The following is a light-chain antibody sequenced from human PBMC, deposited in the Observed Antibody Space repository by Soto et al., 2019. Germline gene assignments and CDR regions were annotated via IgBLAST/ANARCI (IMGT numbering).Light chain of an antibody. J-gene: IGKJ5*01. CDR1: QRISNY. Sequence: DIPMSQSPSSLSASFGDRVTITCRASQRISNYLAWYQQKPGKVPTLLIFAASTLHSGVPSRFSGSGSGTHFIPTIRNLQPEDFATYYCQQFNSLFGQGPRLEIK. CDR2: AAS. V-gene: IGKV1-27*01. CDR3: QQFNSL.